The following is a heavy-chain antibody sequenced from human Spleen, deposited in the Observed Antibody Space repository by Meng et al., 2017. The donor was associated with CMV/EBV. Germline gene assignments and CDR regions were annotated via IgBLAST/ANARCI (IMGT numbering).Heavy chain of an antibody. V-gene: IGHV3-7*01. D-gene: IGHD3-22*01. CDR3: ARDQNYHDRSGVYFDVFDI. CDR2: IKKDESEK. Sequence: GGSLRLSCAASGFTVSSNYMSWVRQAPGKGLEWVANIKKDESEKSYMDSVKGRFIISRDNAKNSLFLQMNRLRAEDTAVYFCARDQNYHDRSGVYFDVFDIWGQGTVVTVSS. CDR1: GFTVSSNY. J-gene: IGHJ3*02.